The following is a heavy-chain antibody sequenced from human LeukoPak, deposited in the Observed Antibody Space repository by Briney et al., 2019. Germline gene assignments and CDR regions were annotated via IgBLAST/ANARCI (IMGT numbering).Heavy chain of an antibody. CDR2: ISGSGGST. CDR3: AKDRSCTNDICHGDFDY. D-gene: IGHD2-8*01. CDR1: GFTFSSYA. J-gene: IGHJ4*02. V-gene: IGHV3-23*01. Sequence: PGGSLRLSCAASGFTFSSYAVSWVRQAPGKGLEWVSSISGSGGSTYSADSVKGRFTISRDNYKNTLYLQMNSLRAEDTALYYCAKDRSCTNDICHGDFDYWGQGTLVTVSS.